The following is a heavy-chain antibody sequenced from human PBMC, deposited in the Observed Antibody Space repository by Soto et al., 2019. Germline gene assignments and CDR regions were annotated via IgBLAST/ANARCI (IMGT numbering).Heavy chain of an antibody. CDR1: GYTFTSYD. CDR2: MNPNSGNT. J-gene: IGHJ6*02. Sequence: ASVKVSCKASGYTFTSYDINWVRQATGQGLEWMGWMNPNSGNTGYARKFQGRVTMTRNTSISTAYMELSSLRSEDTAVYYCARGLIGSGSEAYGMDVWGQGTTVTVSS. V-gene: IGHV1-8*01. D-gene: IGHD3-10*01. CDR3: ARGLIGSGSEAYGMDV.